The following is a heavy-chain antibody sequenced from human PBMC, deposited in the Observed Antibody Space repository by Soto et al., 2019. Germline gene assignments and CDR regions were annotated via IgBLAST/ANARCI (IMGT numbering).Heavy chain of an antibody. CDR2: IWYDGSNN. J-gene: IGHJ4*02. CDR1: GFTFSSYG. Sequence: QVQLVESGGGVVQPGRSLRLSCAASGFTFSSYGMHWVRQAPGKGLEWVAVIWYDGSNNYYADSVKGRFTISRDNSKNTLYLQMNSLSADETAVYYCARDQYDYVWGSYPLGDYWGQGTLVTVSS. V-gene: IGHV3-33*01. CDR3: ARDQYDYVWGSYPLGDY. D-gene: IGHD3-16*02.